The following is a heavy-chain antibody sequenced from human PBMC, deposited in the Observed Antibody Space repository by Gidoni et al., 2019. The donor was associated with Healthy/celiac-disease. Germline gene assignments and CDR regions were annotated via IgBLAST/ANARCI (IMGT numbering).Heavy chain of an antibody. CDR3: ARDEPSEGDFDY. V-gene: IGHV1-8*01. CDR1: GYTFTRYD. Sequence: QVQLVQSGAEVKKPGASVKVSCKASGYTFTRYDINWVRQATGQGLEWMGWMNPNSGNTGYAQKFQGRVTMTRNTSISTAYMELSSLRSEDTAVYYCARDEPSEGDFDYWGQGTLVTVSS. CDR2: MNPNSGNT. J-gene: IGHJ4*02. D-gene: IGHD3-16*01.